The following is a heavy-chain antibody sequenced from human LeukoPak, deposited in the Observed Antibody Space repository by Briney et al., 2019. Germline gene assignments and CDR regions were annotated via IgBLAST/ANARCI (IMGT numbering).Heavy chain of an antibody. Sequence: GGSLRLSCAASGFTFSSYAMSWVRQAPGKGLEWVSAISGSGGSTYYADSVKGRFTISRDNSKNTLYLQMNSLRAEDTAVYYCARAGYSGYAMEGAFDYWGQGTLVTVSS. CDR2: ISGSGGST. D-gene: IGHD5-12*01. CDR1: GFTFSSYA. CDR3: ARAGYSGYAMEGAFDY. J-gene: IGHJ4*02. V-gene: IGHV3-23*01.